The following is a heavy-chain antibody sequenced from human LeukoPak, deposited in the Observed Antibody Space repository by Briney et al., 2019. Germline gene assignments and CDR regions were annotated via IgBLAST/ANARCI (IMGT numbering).Heavy chain of an antibody. J-gene: IGHJ4*02. CDR2: INAGNGNT. Sequence: ASVKVSCKASGYTFTSYAMHWVRQAPGQRLEWMGWINAGNGNTKYSQEFQGGVTITRDTSASTAYMELSSLRSEDMAVYYCAREGYDILTGYSYYFDYWGQGTLVTVSS. V-gene: IGHV1-3*03. D-gene: IGHD3-9*01. CDR1: GYTFTSYA. CDR3: AREGYDILTGYSYYFDY.